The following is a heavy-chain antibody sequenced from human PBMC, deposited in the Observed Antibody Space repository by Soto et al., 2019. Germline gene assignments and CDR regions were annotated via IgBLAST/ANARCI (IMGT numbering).Heavy chain of an antibody. CDR3: AREPIDYYYGMDV. J-gene: IGHJ6*02. CDR1: GYIFINYA. Sequence: ASVKVSCKASGYIFINYAVHWVRQAPGQRLEWMGWINAGNGNTKYSQKFQGRVTITRDTSASTAYMELSSLRSEDTAVYYCAREPIDYYYGMDVWGQGTTVTV. D-gene: IGHD2-21*01. CDR2: INAGNGNT. V-gene: IGHV1-3*01.